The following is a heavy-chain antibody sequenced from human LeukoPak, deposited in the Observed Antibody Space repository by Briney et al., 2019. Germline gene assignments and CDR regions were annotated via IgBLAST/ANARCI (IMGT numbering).Heavy chain of an antibody. J-gene: IGHJ4*02. Sequence: SETLSLTCAVYGGSFSGYYWSWIRQPPGKGLEWIGEINHSGSTNYNPSLKSRVTISVDTSKNQFSLKLSSVTAADTAVYYCARGGYSYGHRFYFDYWGQGTLVTVSS. D-gene: IGHD5-18*01. CDR1: GGSFSGYY. CDR2: INHSGST. CDR3: ARGGYSYGHRFYFDY. V-gene: IGHV4-34*01.